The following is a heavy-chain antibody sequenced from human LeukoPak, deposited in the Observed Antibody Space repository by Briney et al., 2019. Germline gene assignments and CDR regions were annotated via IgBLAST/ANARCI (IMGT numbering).Heavy chain of an antibody. CDR3: AKELLVVVITAPVD. V-gene: IGHV3-23*01. CDR1: GFTFSSYA. D-gene: IGHD3-22*01. J-gene: IGHJ4*02. CDR2: ITGSGGRT. Sequence: PGGSLRLSCAASGFTFSSYAMNWVRQAPGKGLEWVSAITGSGGRTYYADSVKGRFTISRDNSKNTLYLQMNSLRAEDTAVYYCAKELLVVVITAPVDWGQGTLVTVSS.